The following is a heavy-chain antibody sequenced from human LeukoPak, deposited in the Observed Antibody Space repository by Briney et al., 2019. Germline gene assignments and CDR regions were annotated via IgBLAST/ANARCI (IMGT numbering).Heavy chain of an antibody. CDR2: IYYSGST. D-gene: IGHD6-13*01. CDR1: GGSISGSSYY. Sequence: PSETLSLTCTVSGGSISGSSYYWGWIRQPPGKGLEWIGSIYYSGSTYYNPSLKSRVTISVDTSKNQFSLKLSSVTAADTAVYYCARPSIAAAGHDAFDIWGQGTMVTVSS. CDR3: ARPSIAAAGHDAFDI. J-gene: IGHJ3*02. V-gene: IGHV4-39*01.